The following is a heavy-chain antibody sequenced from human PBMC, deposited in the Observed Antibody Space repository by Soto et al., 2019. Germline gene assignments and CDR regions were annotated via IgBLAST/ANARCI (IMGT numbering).Heavy chain of an antibody. D-gene: IGHD6-13*01. CDR3: ARVSGSSWYVGWFDP. J-gene: IGHJ5*02. CDR2: IYSGGST. Sequence: EVQLVESGGGLVQPGGSLRLSCAASGFTVSSNYMSWVRQAPGKGLEWVSVIYSGGSTYYADSVKGRFTICRDNSKNTLYLQMNSLRAEDTAVYYCARVSGSSWYVGWFDPWGQGTLVTVSS. V-gene: IGHV3-66*01. CDR1: GFTVSSNY.